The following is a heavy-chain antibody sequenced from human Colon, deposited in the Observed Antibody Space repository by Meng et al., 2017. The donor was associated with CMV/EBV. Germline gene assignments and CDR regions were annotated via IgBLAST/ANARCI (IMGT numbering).Heavy chain of an antibody. CDR1: GFTLGSYW. D-gene: IGHD2-2*02. Sequence: LSCAASGFTLGSYWMHWVRQAPGKGLMWVARINTDGITANYADSVKGRFTISRDNAKNTLYLQMNSLRAEDTAVYYCARGPLYDAVDYWGQGTLVTVSS. CDR2: INTDGITA. CDR3: ARGPLYDAVDY. J-gene: IGHJ4*02. V-gene: IGHV3-74*01.